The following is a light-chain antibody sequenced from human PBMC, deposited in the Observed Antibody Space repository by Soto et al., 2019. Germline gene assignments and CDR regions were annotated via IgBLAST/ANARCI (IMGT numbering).Light chain of an antibody. J-gene: IGLJ2*01. Sequence: QSVLTQPASVSGSPGQSITISCTGTSSDIGAYNYVSWYQQHPGKDPKLMLYDVNIRPSGVSYRFSGSKSGNTASLTISGLQAEDEADYYCTSWTTSTNLIFGGGTKLTVL. CDR2: DVN. CDR3: TSWTTSTNLI. CDR1: SSDIGAYNY. V-gene: IGLV2-14*03.